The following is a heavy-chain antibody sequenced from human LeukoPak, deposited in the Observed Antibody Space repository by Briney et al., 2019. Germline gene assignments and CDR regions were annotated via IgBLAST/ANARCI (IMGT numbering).Heavy chain of an antibody. J-gene: IGHJ4*02. CDR2: ISSSSSYK. D-gene: IGHD2/OR15-2a*01. CDR3: ARVLHRRNYDSTTYGY. CDR1: GFTFSSYS. V-gene: IGHV3-21*01. Sequence: GGSLRLSCAASGFTFSSYSMNWVRQAPGKGLEWVSSISSSSSYKYYADSVKGRFTISRDNAKNSLYLQMNSLRAEDTAVYYCARVLHRRNYDSTTYGYWGQGTLVTVSS.